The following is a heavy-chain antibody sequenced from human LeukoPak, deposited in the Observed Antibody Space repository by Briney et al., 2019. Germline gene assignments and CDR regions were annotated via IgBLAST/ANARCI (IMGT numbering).Heavy chain of an antibody. Sequence: SETLSLTCAVSRGSISSSNWWSWVRQPPGKGLEWIGEIYHSGSTNYNPSLKGRVTISVDKSKNQFSLKLSSVTAADTAVYYCAREQQWLAAMDYWGQGTLVTVSS. D-gene: IGHD6-19*01. V-gene: IGHV4-4*02. CDR3: AREQQWLAAMDY. J-gene: IGHJ4*02. CDR1: RGSISSSNW. CDR2: IYHSGST.